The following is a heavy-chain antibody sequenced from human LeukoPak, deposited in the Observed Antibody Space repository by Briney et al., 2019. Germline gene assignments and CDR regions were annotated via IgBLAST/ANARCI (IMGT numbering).Heavy chain of an antibody. CDR3: ARPSYCVADNCGYWLDP. V-gene: IGHV1-46*01. D-gene: IGHD2-21*01. CDR2: INPQGDIT. Sequence: ASVKVSCKTSGYTFTKYLIHWVRQPPGQGLEWMGTINPQGDITNYAQRFQGRITLTEDTSTSTVYMELSSLTSEDTAVYYCARPSYCVADNCGYWLDPWGPGTLVTVSS. J-gene: IGHJ5*02. CDR1: GYTFTKYL.